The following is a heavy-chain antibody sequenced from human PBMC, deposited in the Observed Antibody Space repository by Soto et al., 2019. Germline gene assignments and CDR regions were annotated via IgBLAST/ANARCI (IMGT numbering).Heavy chain of an antibody. CDR3: ERRYGSCFDY. V-gene: IGHV4-59*08. CDR2: IYYSGST. CDR1: GGSISSYY. D-gene: IGHD5-18*01. J-gene: IGHJ4*02. Sequence: PSETLYLTCTVSGGSISSYYWSWIRQPPGKGLEWIGYIYYSGSTNYNPSLKSRVTISVDTSNNQFSLKLSSVTAADTAVYYCERRYGSCFDYWGQGPLVTVS.